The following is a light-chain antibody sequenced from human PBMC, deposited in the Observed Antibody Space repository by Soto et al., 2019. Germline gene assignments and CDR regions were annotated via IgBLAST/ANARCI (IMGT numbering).Light chain of an antibody. CDR3: QQYKTYSLT. V-gene: IGKV3-11*01. J-gene: IGKJ4*01. Sequence: EIVLTQFPATLSLSPGERATLSCRASQSINRHLAWYRQKPGQAPRLLIYDASNRATGIPARFSGSGSGTDFTLTISSLEPEDSAIYYCQQYKTYSLTFGGGTKVDIK. CDR2: DAS. CDR1: QSINRH.